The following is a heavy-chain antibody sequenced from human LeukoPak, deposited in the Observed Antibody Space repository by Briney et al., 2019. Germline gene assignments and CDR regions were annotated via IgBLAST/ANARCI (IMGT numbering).Heavy chain of an antibody. CDR3: AKRSRITMVRGGGFDP. V-gene: IGHV3-21*04. CDR1: GFTFSSYS. D-gene: IGHD3-10*01. Sequence: GGSLRLSCAASGFTFSSYSMNWVRQAPGKGLEWVSSISSSSSYIYYADSVKGRFTISRDNSKNTLYLQMNSLRAEDTAVYYCAKRSRITMVRGGGFDPWGQGTLVTVSS. J-gene: IGHJ5*02. CDR2: ISSSSSYI.